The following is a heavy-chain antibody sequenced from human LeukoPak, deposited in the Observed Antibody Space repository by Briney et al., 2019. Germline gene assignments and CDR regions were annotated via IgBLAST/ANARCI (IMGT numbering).Heavy chain of an antibody. V-gene: IGHV3-53*04. D-gene: IGHD3-22*01. Sequence: GGSLRLSCAASGFTVSSYFMSWVRQAPGKGLEWVSVIHSGGSTLYADSVKGRFTISRHNSKNTLYLQVNSLRAEDTAVYYCYIPYYDSSAYKGYWGQGTLVTVSS. J-gene: IGHJ4*02. CDR1: GFTVSSYF. CDR3: YIPYYDSSAYKGY. CDR2: IHSGGST.